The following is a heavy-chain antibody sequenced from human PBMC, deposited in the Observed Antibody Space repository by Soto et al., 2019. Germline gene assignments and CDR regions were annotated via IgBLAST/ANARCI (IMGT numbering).Heavy chain of an antibody. V-gene: IGHV1-2*04. Sequence: GASVKVSCKASGYTFTGYYMHWVRQAPGQGLEWMGWISPNSGGTNYAQKFQGWVTMTRDTSISTAYMELSRLRSDDTAVYYCASSQRYCSGGSCYSGYYGKDVWGQGTTVTVSS. D-gene: IGHD2-15*01. CDR2: ISPNSGGT. CDR3: ASSQRYCSGGSCYSGYYGKDV. J-gene: IGHJ6*02. CDR1: GYTFTGYY.